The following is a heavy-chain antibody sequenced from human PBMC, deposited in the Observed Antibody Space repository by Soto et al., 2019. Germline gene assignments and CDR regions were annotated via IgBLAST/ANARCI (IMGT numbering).Heavy chain of an antibody. CDR2: IGTGGDT. CDR1: GFTLSAHD. D-gene: IGHD5-18*01. J-gene: IGHJ4*02. CDR3: ARGIQLWSLPGY. Sequence: EVQLVESGGGLVQPGGSLRLSCAASGFTLSAHDMHWVRQGTGKGLEWVSAIGTGGDTYYAASVKGRFTVSRENAGNSFYLQVNSLRADDTAVYYCARGIQLWSLPGYWGQGTPVTVSS. V-gene: IGHV3-13*01.